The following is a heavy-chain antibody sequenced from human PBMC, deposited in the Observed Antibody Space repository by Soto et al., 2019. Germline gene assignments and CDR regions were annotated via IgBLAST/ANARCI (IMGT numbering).Heavy chain of an antibody. V-gene: IGHV4-4*07. Sequence: QVQLQESGPGLVKPSETLSLTCTVSGGSISSYYWSWIRQPAGKGLEWIGRIYTSGSTNYNPSLKSRATMSVDTSKNQLSLKLSSVTAADTAVYYCARDLSVAAAGLRLGYYGMDVWGQGTTVTVSS. CDR2: IYTSGST. D-gene: IGHD6-13*01. CDR3: ARDLSVAAAGLRLGYYGMDV. J-gene: IGHJ6*02. CDR1: GGSISSYY.